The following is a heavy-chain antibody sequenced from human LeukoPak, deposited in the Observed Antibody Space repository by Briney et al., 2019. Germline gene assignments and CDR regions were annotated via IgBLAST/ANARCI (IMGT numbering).Heavy chain of an antibody. CDR1: GFTFSSYA. CDR2: IGGSGSGGRT. V-gene: IGHV3-23*01. Sequence: QPGGSLRLSCAASGFTFSSYAMSWVRQSPGKGLEWVSAIGGSGSGGRTYYADFVKGRFTISRDNSKNTLYLQMNSLRAEDTAIYYCAKDRGTIFGVVIRQSYYMDVWGKGTTVTVSS. D-gene: IGHD3-3*01. CDR3: AKDRGTIFGVVIRQSYYMDV. J-gene: IGHJ6*03.